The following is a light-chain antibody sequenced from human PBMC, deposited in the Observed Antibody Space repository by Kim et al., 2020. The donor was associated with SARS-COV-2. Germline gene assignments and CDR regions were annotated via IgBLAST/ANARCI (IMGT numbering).Light chain of an antibody. J-gene: IGLJ2*01. CDR1: SLRNYY. Sequence: SVAFGQTVRITCQGDSLRNYYASWYQQKPGQAPVLVFYGKNNRPSGIPERFSGSSSRNTASLTITGTQAEDEGDYYCNSRDSSGVVFGGGTQLTVL. CDR3: NSRDSSGVV. CDR2: GKN. V-gene: IGLV3-19*01.